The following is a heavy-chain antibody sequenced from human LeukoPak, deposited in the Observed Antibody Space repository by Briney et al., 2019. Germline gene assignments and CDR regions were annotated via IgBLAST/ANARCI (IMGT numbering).Heavy chain of an antibody. CDR3: ARARGRTTRH. Sequence: PGGSLRLSCVASGFTFSSYWMAWVRQAPGKGLEWVASIQQNGNEKYYVDSVKGRFTISKDNAKNLLYLQMNSLRAEDTAVYYCARARGRTTRHWGQGTLVTVSS. J-gene: IGHJ4*02. CDR2: IQQNGNEK. V-gene: IGHV3-7*01. CDR1: GFTFSSYW. D-gene: IGHD2/OR15-2a*01.